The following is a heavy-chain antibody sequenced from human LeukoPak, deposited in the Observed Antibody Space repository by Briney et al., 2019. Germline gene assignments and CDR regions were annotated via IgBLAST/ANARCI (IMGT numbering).Heavy chain of an antibody. Sequence: SETLSLTCTVSGGSISSGDYYWSWIRQPPGKGLEWIGYIYYSGSTYYNPSLKSRVTISVDTSKNQFSLKLSSVTAADTAVYYCARVVRYGSGSYSLDYWGQGTLVTVSS. CDR2: IYYSGST. V-gene: IGHV4-30-4*08. D-gene: IGHD3-10*01. CDR3: ARVVRYGSGSYSLDY. CDR1: GGSISSGDYY. J-gene: IGHJ4*02.